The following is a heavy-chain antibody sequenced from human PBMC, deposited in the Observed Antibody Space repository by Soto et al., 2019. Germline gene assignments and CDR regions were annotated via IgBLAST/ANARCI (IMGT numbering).Heavy chain of an antibody. CDR2: ISGSGGST. V-gene: IGHV3-23*01. CDR3: AKDRSSYSSGWYYFDY. D-gene: IGHD6-19*01. CDR1: GFTFSSYA. Sequence: PGGSLRLSCAASGFTFSSYAMSWVRQAPGKGLEWVSAISGSGGSTYYADSVKGRFTISRDNSKNTLYLQMNSLRAEDTAVYCCAKDRSSYSSGWYYFDYWGQGTLVTVSS. J-gene: IGHJ4*02.